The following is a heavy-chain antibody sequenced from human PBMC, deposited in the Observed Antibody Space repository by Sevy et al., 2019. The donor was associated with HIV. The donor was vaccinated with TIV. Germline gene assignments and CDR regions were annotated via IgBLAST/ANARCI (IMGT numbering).Heavy chain of an antibody. CDR2: FDPEVGEA. CDR1: GYTLSELC. CDR3: AITKDYYDNSGYPFDY. V-gene: IGHV1-24*01. D-gene: IGHD3-22*01. Sequence: ASVKVSCKAFGYTLSELCMNWVRQTPGKGLEWMGSFDPEVGEAIYAQKFQGRVAMTEDTSTDTAYMELRSLRSEDTAVFYCAITKDYYDNSGYPFDYWGQGTLVTVSS. J-gene: IGHJ4*02.